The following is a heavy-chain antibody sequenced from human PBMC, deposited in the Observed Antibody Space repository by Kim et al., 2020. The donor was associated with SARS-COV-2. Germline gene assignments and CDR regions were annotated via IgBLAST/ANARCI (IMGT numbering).Heavy chain of an antibody. Sequence: SETLSLICTVSGDSLARGGFYWGWVRQSPGTGLEWIGYIYYSGEIFYNPSLGSRLTISSDKSKNQFFLRLTSVTAADTALYSCARFRVGASSPIDYWGRG. CDR3: ARFRVGASSPIDY. V-gene: IGHV4-31*02. CDR1: GDSLARGGFY. D-gene: IGHD1-26*01. CDR2: IYYSGEI. J-gene: IGHJ4*02.